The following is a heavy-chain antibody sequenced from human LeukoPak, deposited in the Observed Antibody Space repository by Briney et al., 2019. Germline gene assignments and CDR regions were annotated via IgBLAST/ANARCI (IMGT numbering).Heavy chain of an antibody. D-gene: IGHD6-13*01. J-gene: IGHJ3*02. Sequence: SETLSLTCAVSGGSISSSTWWTWVRQPPGKGLEWIGEIYHSGSTNYDPSLKSRVTISLDMSKNQFSLKLNSVTAADTAMYYCARHPQPFDIWGHGTMVTVSS. CDR3: ARHPQPFDI. CDR1: GGSISSSTW. CDR2: IYHSGST. V-gene: IGHV4-4*02.